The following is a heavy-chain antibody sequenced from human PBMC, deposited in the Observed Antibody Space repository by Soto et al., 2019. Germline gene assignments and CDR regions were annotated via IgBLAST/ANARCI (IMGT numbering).Heavy chain of an antibody. J-gene: IGHJ4*02. D-gene: IGHD6-13*01. V-gene: IGHV1-2*02. CDR3: ARVRSIAAAGTLDY. Sequence: EASVKVSCKASGYTFTGYYMHWVRQAPGQGLEWMGWINPNSGGTNYAQKFQGRVTMTRDTSISTAYMELSRLRSDDTAVYYCARVRSIAAAGTLDYWGQGTLVTVSS. CDR2: INPNSGGT. CDR1: GYTFTGYY.